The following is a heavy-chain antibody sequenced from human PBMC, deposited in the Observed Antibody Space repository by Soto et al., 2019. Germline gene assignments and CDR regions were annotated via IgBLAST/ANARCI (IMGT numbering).Heavy chain of an antibody. D-gene: IGHD6-6*01. V-gene: IGHV3-23*01. CDR2: ISGSGGST. J-gene: IGHJ6*03. CDR1: GFTFSSYA. CDR3: AKEPSSSSSLGYYYYYMDV. Sequence: GGSLRLSCAASGFTFSSYAMSWVRQAPGKGLEWVSAISGSGGSTYYADSVKGRLTISRDNSKNTLYLQMNSLRAEDTAVYYCAKEPSSSSSLGYYYYYMDVWGKGTTVTVSS.